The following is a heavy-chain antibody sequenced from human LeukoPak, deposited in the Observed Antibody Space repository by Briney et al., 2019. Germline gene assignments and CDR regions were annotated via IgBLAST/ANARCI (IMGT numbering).Heavy chain of an antibody. V-gene: IGHV3-33*06. CDR3: AKNLYSGTWGEVFDY. D-gene: IGHD7-27*01. CDR2: IWSAGTRT. Sequence: GTSLRLSCDTSGFIFSNYNIQWVRQAPGKGMEWVAVIWSAGTRTEYTDSAKGRFSISRDNSRNTVYLQMNSLRVEDTAVYYCAKNLYSGTWGEVFDYWGQGTLVSVSS. CDR1: GFIFSNYN. J-gene: IGHJ4*02.